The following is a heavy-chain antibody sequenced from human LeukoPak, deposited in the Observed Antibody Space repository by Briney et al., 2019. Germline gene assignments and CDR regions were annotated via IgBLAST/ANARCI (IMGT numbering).Heavy chain of an antibody. CDR1: GFTFGNYG. V-gene: IGHV3-23*01. CDR2: ISGSGGNT. J-gene: IGHJ4*02. D-gene: IGHD4-17*01. CDR3: AKVGLRLGGDY. Sequence: GGSLRLSCAASGFTFGNYGMSWVRQPPGKGLEWVSSISGSGGNTYFADSVKGRFTISRDNSKNTLYLQMNSLRAEDTAVYYCAKVGLRLGGDYWGQGTLVTVSS.